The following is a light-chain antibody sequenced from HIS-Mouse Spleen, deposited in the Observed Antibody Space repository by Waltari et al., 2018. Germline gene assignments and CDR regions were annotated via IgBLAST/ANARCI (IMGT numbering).Light chain of an antibody. V-gene: IGLV3-25*03. J-gene: IGLJ2*01. Sequence: SYELTQPPSVSVSPGQTARITCPGDALPKQYAYWYQQKPGQAPVLVIYKDSERSSGIPERFSGSSSGTTVTLTISGVQAEDEADYYCQSADSSGTRVFGGGTKLTVL. CDR1: ALPKQY. CDR3: QSADSSGTRV. CDR2: KDS.